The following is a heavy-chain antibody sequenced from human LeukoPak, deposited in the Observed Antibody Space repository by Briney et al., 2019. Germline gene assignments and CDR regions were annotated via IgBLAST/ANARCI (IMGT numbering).Heavy chain of an antibody. J-gene: IGHJ2*01. V-gene: IGHV3-23*01. CDR3: AKDRTVGASYWYFDL. CDR1: GVTLSNYA. CDR2: IGSSGSGGNT. Sequence: GGSLRLSCVASGVTLSNYAMSWARQAPGKGLEWVSGIGSSGSGGNTYYADSVKGRFTISRDSSRNTLFLHMNTLRAEDTAIYYCAKDRTVGASYWYFDLWGRGTLVTVSS. D-gene: IGHD1-26*01.